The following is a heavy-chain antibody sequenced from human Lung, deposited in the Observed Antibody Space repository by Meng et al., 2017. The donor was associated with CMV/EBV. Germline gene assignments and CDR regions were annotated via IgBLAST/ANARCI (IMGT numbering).Heavy chain of an antibody. V-gene: IGHV3-23*03. CDR2: MYSGGSST. CDR3: AKCSSTSCRYFDY. J-gene: IGHJ4*02. Sequence: GGSLRLSCAASGFTFSRYGMSWVRQAPGKGLEWVSVMYSGGSSTFYADSVQGRFTISRDESKNTLCLQMNSLRAEDTALYYCAKCSSTSCRYFDYWGQGTXVTVSS. CDR1: GFTFSRYG. D-gene: IGHD2-2*01.